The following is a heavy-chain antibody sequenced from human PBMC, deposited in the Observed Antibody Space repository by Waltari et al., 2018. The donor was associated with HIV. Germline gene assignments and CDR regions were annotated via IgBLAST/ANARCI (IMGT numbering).Heavy chain of an antibody. J-gene: IGHJ4*02. CDR3: ARGFGCGGDCYYFDY. V-gene: IGHV3-53*01. CDR1: GFSVSSNY. D-gene: IGHD2-21*02. CDR2: IYSGGST. Sequence: EVQLVESGGGLIQPGGSLRLSCAASGFSVSSNYMSWVRQAAGTGLEWVAVIYSGGSTYYADSVKGRFTISRDNSKNTLYLQMNSLRAEDTAVYYCARGFGCGGDCYYFDYWGQGTLVTVSS.